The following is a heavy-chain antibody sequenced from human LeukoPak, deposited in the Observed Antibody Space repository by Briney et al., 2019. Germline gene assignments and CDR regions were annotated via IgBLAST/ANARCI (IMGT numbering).Heavy chain of an antibody. Sequence: PRGCLRLSCAASGFTFSSYAMHWVRQAPGKGLEWVAVISYDGSNKYYADSVKGRFTISRDNSKNTLYLQMNSLRAEDTAVYYCARSIVGASDFYYYGMDVWGQGTTVTVSS. CDR2: ISYDGSNK. V-gene: IGHV3-30-3*01. CDR3: ARSIVGASDFYYYGMDV. D-gene: IGHD1-26*01. CDR1: GFTFSSYA. J-gene: IGHJ6*02.